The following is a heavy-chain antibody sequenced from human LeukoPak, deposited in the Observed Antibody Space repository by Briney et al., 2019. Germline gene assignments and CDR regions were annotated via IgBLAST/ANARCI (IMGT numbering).Heavy chain of an antibody. CDR3: ARGGSGSYYPENDAFDI. J-gene: IGHJ3*02. CDR2: IYHSGST. D-gene: IGHD1-26*01. Sequence: SETLSLTCTVSGYSISSGYYWAWIRPPPGKGLEWIGSIYHSGSTYYNPSLKSRVTISVDTSKNQFSLKLSSVTAADTAVYYCARGGSGSYYPENDAFDIWGQGTMVTVSS. CDR1: GYSISSGYY. V-gene: IGHV4-38-2*02.